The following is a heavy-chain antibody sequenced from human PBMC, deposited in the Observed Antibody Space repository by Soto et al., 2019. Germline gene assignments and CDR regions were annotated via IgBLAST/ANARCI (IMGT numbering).Heavy chain of an antibody. Sequence: GGSLRLSCAASRFTFSTYAMHWVRQAPGKGLEWVAVILYDGSRTYYADSVKGRFTISRDNSKNTLYLEMNSLRDEDTAVYFCARDRGDDYYRRYFDSWGQGTLVTVSS. J-gene: IGHJ4*02. D-gene: IGHD1-26*01. CDR1: RFTFSTYA. CDR3: ARDRGDDYYRRYFDS. V-gene: IGHV3-30-3*01. CDR2: ILYDGSRT.